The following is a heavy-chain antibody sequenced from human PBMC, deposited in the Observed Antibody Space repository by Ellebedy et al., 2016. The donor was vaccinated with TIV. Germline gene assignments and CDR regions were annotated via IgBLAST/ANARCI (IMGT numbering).Heavy chain of an antibody. V-gene: IGHV3-48*02. J-gene: IGHJ4*02. CDR2: ISNGASII. Sequence: GESLKISCAASGFTFSSYNMNWVRQAPGKGLEWVSYISNGASIIYYADSVKGRFTISRDNAKNSLYLQMNSLRDDDTAVYYCARSLRPSDYWGQGTLVTVSS. D-gene: IGHD5-12*01. CDR3: ARSLRPSDY. CDR1: GFTFSSYN.